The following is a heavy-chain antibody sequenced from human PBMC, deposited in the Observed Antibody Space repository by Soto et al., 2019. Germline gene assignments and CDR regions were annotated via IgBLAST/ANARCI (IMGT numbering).Heavy chain of an antibody. CDR3: ARDRTDYAAHYYGMDI. CDR2: IYYRGST. D-gene: IGHD2-2*01. J-gene: IGHJ6*02. V-gene: IGHV4-59*01. Sequence: SETLSLTCTVSGGSISNYYWSWIRQTPGKGLEWIGYIYYRGSTNYNPSLKSRVTISVDTSRNQFSLRLSSVTAADTAVYYCARDRTDYAAHYYGMDIWGQGTTVPVS. CDR1: GGSISNYY.